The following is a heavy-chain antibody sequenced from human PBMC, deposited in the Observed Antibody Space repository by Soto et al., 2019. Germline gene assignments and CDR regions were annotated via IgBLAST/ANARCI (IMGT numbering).Heavy chain of an antibody. CDR1: GFIFGDYW. CDR2: MKKDGSEK. Sequence: EVQLVESGGALVQRGGSWRFSFEPPGFIFGDYWMSWVRRAPGRGRGGVAHMKKDGSEKYYVDSVKGRFSVSRDNSKNSLYLQMDSLRAEDTAVYYCAKLGSGYYTGLYFDYWGQGTLVTVSS. V-gene: IGHV3-7*03. CDR3: AKLGSGYYTGLYFDY. D-gene: IGHD3-3*01. J-gene: IGHJ4*02.